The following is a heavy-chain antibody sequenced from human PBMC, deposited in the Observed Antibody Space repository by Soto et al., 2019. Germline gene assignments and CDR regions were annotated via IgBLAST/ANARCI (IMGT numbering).Heavy chain of an antibody. CDR2: IYHSGST. D-gene: IGHD2-2*01. CDR3: ARVVGGYYYGMDV. J-gene: IGHJ6*02. CDR1: GGSISSSNW. Sequence: QVQLQESGPGLVKPSGTLSLTCAVSGGSISSSNWWSWVRQPPGKGLEWIGEIYHSGSTNYNPSLTXPXSISVDESKAQFSLKLSCVTAADTAVYYCARVVGGYYYGMDVWGQGTTVTVSS. V-gene: IGHV4-4*02.